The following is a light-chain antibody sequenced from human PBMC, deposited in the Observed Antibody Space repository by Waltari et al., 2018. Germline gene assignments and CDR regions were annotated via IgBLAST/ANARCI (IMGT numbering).Light chain of an antibody. CDR1: SSDVGCYNL. CDR2: EVS. Sequence: QSALTQPASVSGSPGQSITISCTGTSSDVGCYNLVSWYQQHPGKAPKLMIYEVSKRPSGVSNRFSGSKSGNTASLTISGLQAEDEADYYCCSYAGSSTFVFGGGTKLTVL. J-gene: IGLJ2*01. CDR3: CSYAGSSTFV. V-gene: IGLV2-23*02.